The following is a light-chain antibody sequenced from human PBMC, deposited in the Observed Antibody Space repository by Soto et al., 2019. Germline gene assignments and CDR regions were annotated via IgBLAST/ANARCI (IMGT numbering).Light chain of an antibody. J-gene: IGKJ4*01. CDR3: QQYGSSTLT. V-gene: IGKV3-20*01. CDR2: GAS. CDR1: QTVSSNY. Sequence: RAWPQSPGTLSLSPGERATLSCRASQTVSSNYLAWYQQKPGQAPRLLIYGASSRATGIPDRFSGSGSGTDFTLTISRLEPEDFAVYYCQQYGSSTLTFGGGTKVDIK.